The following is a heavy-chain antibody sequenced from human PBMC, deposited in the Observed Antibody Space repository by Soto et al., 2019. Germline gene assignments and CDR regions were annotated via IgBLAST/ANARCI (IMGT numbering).Heavy chain of an antibody. CDR2: INPNSGDT. Sequence: QVQLVQSGAEVKKPGASVKVSCKASGYTFTGFYMHWVRQAPGQGLEWMGWINPNSGDTEYAQNVQGWVTVTRDTAISTAYMELSRRKSDDTAVYDCASGGATVTREFDYWGQGTLVSVSS. CDR3: ASGGATVTREFDY. V-gene: IGHV1-2*04. D-gene: IGHD4-17*01. CDR1: GYTFTGFY. J-gene: IGHJ4*02.